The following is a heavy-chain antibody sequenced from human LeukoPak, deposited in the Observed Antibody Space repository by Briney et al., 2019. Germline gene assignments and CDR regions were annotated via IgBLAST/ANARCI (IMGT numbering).Heavy chain of an antibody. CDR3: ARVRPGYYTYFDY. Sequence: GGSLRLSCAASGFTFSNYAMSWVRQAPGKGLEWVSVISGSGGSTYYADSVKGRFTISRDNSKNTLYLQMNSLRAEDTAIYYCARVRPGYYTYFDYWGQGTLVTVSS. CDR1: GFTFSNYA. V-gene: IGHV3-23*01. D-gene: IGHD3/OR15-3a*01. CDR2: ISGSGGST. J-gene: IGHJ4*02.